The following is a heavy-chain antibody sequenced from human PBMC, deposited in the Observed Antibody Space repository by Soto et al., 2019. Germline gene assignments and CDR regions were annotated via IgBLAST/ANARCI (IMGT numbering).Heavy chain of an antibody. CDR3: ARSSTSTNYFDY. D-gene: IGHD2-2*01. Sequence: QVQLQESGPGLVKPSQTLSLTCTVSGGSISSGGYYWSWIRQHPGKGLEWIGYIYYSGSTFYNPSLKSRVTISVDTSKNQFSLKLNSVTAADTAVYYCARSSTSTNYFDYWGQGTLVTVSS. J-gene: IGHJ4*02. CDR1: GGSISSGGYY. V-gene: IGHV4-31*03. CDR2: IYYSGST.